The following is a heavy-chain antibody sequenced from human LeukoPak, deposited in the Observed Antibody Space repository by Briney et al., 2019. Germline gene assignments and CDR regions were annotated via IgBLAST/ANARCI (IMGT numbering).Heavy chain of an antibody. D-gene: IGHD2-21*01. CDR2: ISSSGSTI. V-gene: IGHV3-48*03. CDR1: GFTFSSYE. CDR3: ATPYYYYYYYYMDV. J-gene: IGHJ6*03. Sequence: SGGSLRLSCAASGFTFSSYEMNWVRQAPGKGLEWVSYISSSGSTIYYADSVKGRFTISRDNAKNSLYLQMNSLRAEDTAVYYCATPYYYYYYYYMDVWGKGTTVTVSS.